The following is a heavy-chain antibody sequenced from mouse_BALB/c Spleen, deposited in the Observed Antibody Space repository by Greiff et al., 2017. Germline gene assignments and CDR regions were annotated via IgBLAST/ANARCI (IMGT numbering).Heavy chain of an antibody. J-gene: IGHJ2*01. V-gene: IGHV14-3*02. CDR3: ARDYYGSRYFDY. CDR1: GFNIKDTY. Sequence: EVQLQQSGAELVKPGASVKLSCTASGFNIKDTYMHWVKQRPEQGLEWIGRIDPANGNTKYDPKFQGKATITADTSSNTAYLQLSSLTSEDTAVYYCARDYYGSRYFDYWGQGTTLTVSS. CDR2: IDPANGNT. D-gene: IGHD1-1*01.